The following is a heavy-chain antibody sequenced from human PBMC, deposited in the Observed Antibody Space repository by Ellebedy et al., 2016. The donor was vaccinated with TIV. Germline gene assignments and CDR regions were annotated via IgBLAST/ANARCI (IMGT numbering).Heavy chain of an antibody. CDR1: GFTVSNNY. J-gene: IGHJ3*02. Sequence: GGSLRLSCAASGFTVSNNYMSWVRQAPGKGLQWVSLIDSGGSTYYADSVKGRYTISRDNSKEILYLQMNSLRTEDTAVYYCARETFNDVDLKVWGVLDMWGQGTMVTVSS. D-gene: IGHD1-1*01. CDR2: IDSGGST. V-gene: IGHV3-66*01. CDR3: ARETFNDVDLKVWGVLDM.